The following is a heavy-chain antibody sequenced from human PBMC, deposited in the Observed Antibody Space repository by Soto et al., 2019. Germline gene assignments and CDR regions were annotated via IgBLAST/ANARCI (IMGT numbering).Heavy chain of an antibody. CDR1: GYTLTSFY. Sequence: ASVKVSCRASGYTLTSFYMHWMRQAPGQGLEWMGVIDPSAGSTTYAQKFKGRVRMTRDTFTSTVFMELSSLRSEDTAVYYCARSPRPTGTTLYYFDSWGQRTLVTVS. CDR2: IDPSAGST. D-gene: IGHD1-1*01. V-gene: IGHV1-46*01. J-gene: IGHJ4*02. CDR3: ARSPRPTGTTLYYFDS.